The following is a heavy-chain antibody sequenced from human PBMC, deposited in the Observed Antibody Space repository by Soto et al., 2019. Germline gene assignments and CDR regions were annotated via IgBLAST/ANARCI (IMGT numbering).Heavy chain of an antibody. D-gene: IGHD2-2*01. V-gene: IGHV4-34*01. J-gene: IGHJ4*02. CDR1: GGSFSGYY. Sequence: QVQLQQWGAGLLKPSETLSLTCAVYGGSFSGYYWSWIRQPPGKGLEWIGEINHSGSTNYNPSLKSRVTISVDTSKNQFSLKLSSVTAADTAVYYCARVDSVLVPAAMRSPNFDYWGQGTLVTVSS. CDR2: INHSGST. CDR3: ARVDSVLVPAAMRSPNFDY.